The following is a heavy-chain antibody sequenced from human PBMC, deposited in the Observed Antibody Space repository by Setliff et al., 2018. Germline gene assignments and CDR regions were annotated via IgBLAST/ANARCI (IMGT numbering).Heavy chain of an antibody. CDR3: ARLALTGYDSSGYYYALEYYYYMDV. D-gene: IGHD3-22*01. V-gene: IGHV3-21*01. J-gene: IGHJ6*03. Sequence: GGSLRLSCAASGFTFSTYNMNWVRQAPGKGLEWVSFVSSSTSFIYYTDSVEGRFTISRDNAKNSLYLQMNSLRAEDTAVYYCARLALTGYDSSGYYYALEYYYYMDVWGKGTTVTVSS. CDR2: VSSSTSFI. CDR1: GFTFSTYN.